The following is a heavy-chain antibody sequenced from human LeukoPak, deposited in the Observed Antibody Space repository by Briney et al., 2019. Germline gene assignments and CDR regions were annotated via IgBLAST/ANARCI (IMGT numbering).Heavy chain of an antibody. D-gene: IGHD6-6*01. Sequence: PGGSLRLSCAASGFTFSSYAMSWVRQAPGKGLEWVLAISGSGGSTYYADSVKGRFTISRDNSKNTLYLQMNSLRAEDTAVYYCAKASSRGIAARPDAFDIWGQGTMVTVSS. J-gene: IGHJ3*02. CDR2: ISGSGGST. V-gene: IGHV3-23*01. CDR1: GFTFSSYA. CDR3: AKASSRGIAARPDAFDI.